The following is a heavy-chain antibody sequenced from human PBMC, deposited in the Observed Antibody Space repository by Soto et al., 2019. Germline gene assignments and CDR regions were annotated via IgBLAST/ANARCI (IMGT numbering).Heavy chain of an antibody. CDR2: IYYSGST. CDR3: ARSFSDWYYFDY. J-gene: IGHJ4*02. D-gene: IGHD6-19*01. V-gene: IGHV4-59*01. Sequence: PSDTLSLTCTVSGGSISSYYWSWIRQPPGKGLEWIGYIYYSGSTNYNPSLKSRVTMSIDTSKTQFSLNLNSVTAADTAVYYCARSFSDWYYFDYWGPGTLVTVSS. CDR1: GGSISSYY.